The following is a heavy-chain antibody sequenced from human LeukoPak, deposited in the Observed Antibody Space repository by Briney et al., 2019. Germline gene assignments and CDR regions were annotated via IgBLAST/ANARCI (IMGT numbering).Heavy chain of an antibody. J-gene: IGHJ6*04. CDR3: AELGITMIGGV. D-gene: IGHD3-10*02. Sequence: GGSLRLSCATSGFTFSSYGMHWVRQAPGKGLEWVAFIRYDGNNKYYADSVKGRFTISRDNAKNSLYLQMNSLRAEDTAVYYCAELGITMIGGVWGKGTTVTISS. V-gene: IGHV3-30*02. CDR1: GFTFSSYG. CDR2: IRYDGNNK.